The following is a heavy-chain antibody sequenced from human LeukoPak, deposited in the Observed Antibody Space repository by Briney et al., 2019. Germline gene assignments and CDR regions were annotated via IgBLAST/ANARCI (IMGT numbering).Heavy chain of an antibody. CDR2: ISISSNYI. V-gene: IGHV3-21*01. J-gene: IGHJ4*02. CDR1: GFTFTSYT. CDR3: ARDRITIFGVVES. D-gene: IGHD3-3*01. Sequence: GGSLRLSCAASGFTFTSYTMNWVRQAPGKGLAWVSSISISSNYIYYADSVKGRFTIARDNAKNSPYLKMHSLRAEDPAVYYCARDRITIFGVVESWGQGTLVTVSS.